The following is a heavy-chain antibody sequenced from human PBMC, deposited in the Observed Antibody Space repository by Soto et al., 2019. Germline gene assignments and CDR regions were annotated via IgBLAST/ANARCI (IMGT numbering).Heavy chain of an antibody. V-gene: IGHV4-31*03. J-gene: IGHJ6*02. CDR2: THYSRSA. CDR1: GGSISDGGYF. D-gene: IGHD3-10*01. Sequence: QVQLQESGPGLVKPSQTLSLTCTVSGGSISDGGYFWSWIRQRPGTGLEWIGYTHYSRSAYYNPSPTSRSPLSLDASKRQFSLRLSSVTAPYTAVYYCARLHRTGSASHYYYGIDVWGQGTTVSVSS. CDR3: ARLHRTGSASHYYYGIDV.